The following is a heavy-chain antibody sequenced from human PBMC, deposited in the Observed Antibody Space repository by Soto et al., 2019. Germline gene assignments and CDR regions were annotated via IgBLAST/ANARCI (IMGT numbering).Heavy chain of an antibody. CDR2: SSVNSANT. Sequence: GGSLRLSCAASGFTFNTYVMSWVRQAQGKGLEWVSESSVNSANTYYADSVKGRFTISTDNSKSTLYLQMNSLRADDTAVYYCAKKLGPVDGRKEPLDYWGQGTLVTVSS. CDR3: AKKLGPVDGRKEPLDY. V-gene: IGHV3-23*01. CDR1: GFTFNTYV. J-gene: IGHJ4*02. D-gene: IGHD1-26*01.